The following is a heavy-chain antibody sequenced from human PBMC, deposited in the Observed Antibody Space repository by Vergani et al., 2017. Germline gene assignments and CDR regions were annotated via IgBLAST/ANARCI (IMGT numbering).Heavy chain of an antibody. V-gene: IGHV1-46*01. D-gene: IGHD3-10*01. CDR1: GYTFTSYY. CDR3: ARDRLTMVRGVLLRAAPYNWFDP. CDR2: INPSGGST. Sequence: QVQLVQSGAEVKKPGASVKVSCKASGYTFTSYYMHWVRQAPGQGLEWMGIINPSGGSTSYAQKFQGRVTMTRDTSISTAYMELSRLRSDDTAVYYCARDRLTMVRGVLLRAAPYNWFDPWGQGTLVTVSS. J-gene: IGHJ5*02.